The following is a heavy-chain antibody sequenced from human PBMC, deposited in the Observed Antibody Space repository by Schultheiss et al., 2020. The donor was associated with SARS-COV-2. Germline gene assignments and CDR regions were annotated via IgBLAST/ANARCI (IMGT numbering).Heavy chain of an antibody. J-gene: IGHJ6*02. CDR1: GYTFTSYG. CDR2: ISAYNGNT. V-gene: IGHV1-18*01. CDR3: ARDRRGFLEWALIPYYYYYGMDV. D-gene: IGHD3-3*01. Sequence: ASVKVSCKASGYTFTSYGISWVRQAPGQGLEWMGWISAYNGNTNYAQKLQGRVTMTTDTSTSTAYMELRSLRSDDTAVYYCARDRRGFLEWALIPYYYYYGMDVWGQGTTVTVSS.